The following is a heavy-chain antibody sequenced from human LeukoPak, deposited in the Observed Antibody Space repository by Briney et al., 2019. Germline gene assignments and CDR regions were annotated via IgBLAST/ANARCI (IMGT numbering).Heavy chain of an antibody. D-gene: IGHD7-27*01. V-gene: IGHV3-74*01. CDR1: GFTFSNSW. Sequence: GGSLRLSCAASGFTFSNSWMFWVRQAPGKGLMYVSEINNDGNRIRYVDSVKGRFTISRDGAKNTLFLQMNSQRDDDTAMYYCARGGLPGGFDYWGQGILVTVSS. CDR2: INNDGNRI. CDR3: ARGGLPGGFDY. J-gene: IGHJ4*02.